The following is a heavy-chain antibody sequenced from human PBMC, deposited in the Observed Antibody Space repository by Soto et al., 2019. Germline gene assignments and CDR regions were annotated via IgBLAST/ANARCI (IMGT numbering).Heavy chain of an antibody. CDR1: GYTFTSYD. D-gene: IGHD6-13*01. CDR2: MIPNSGKT. CDR3: ASAYSSDAFDI. Sequence: ASVKVSCKASGYTFTSYDINWVRQAPGQGLEWMGWMIPNSGKTGYAQRFQGRVTMTRNTSISTAYMELSSLRSEDTAVYYCASAYSSDAFDIWGQGTMVTVSS. V-gene: IGHV1-8*01. J-gene: IGHJ3*02.